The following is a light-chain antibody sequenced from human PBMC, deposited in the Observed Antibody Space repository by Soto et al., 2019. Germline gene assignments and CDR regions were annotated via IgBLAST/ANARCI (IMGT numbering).Light chain of an antibody. Sequence: EVVLTQSPGTLSLSPGERATLSCRASQNVYINSLAWYQQKPGQPPRLLIYGASTRAAAIPDRFSGSGSGADFALSIDGLEPEDFAFYYCQQYGDSPLTFGPGTRVD. J-gene: IGKJ3*01. V-gene: IGKV3-20*01. CDR3: QQYGDSPLT. CDR1: QNVYINS. CDR2: GAS.